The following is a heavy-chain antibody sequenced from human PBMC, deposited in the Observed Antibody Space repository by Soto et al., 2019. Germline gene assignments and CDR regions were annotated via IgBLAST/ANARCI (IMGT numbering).Heavy chain of an antibody. V-gene: IGHV3-30*04. CDR2: ISHDGNDQ. J-gene: IGHJ3*01. Sequence: PGGSLRLSCAAAGFSFYTYPMHWVRKAPGKGLEWVALISHDGNDQYYADSVKGRFTVSRDNSKDTVYLQLSALRLDDTAVYYCARVGNWGTAFHVWGQGTMVTVSS. CDR1: GFSFYTYP. CDR3: ARVGNWGTAFHV. D-gene: IGHD7-27*01.